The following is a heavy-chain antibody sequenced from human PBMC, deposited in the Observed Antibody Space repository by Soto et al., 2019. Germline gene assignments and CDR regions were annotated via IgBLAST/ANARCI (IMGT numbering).Heavy chain of an antibody. CDR3: ARGSTRFDT. Sequence: SETLSLTCPVSGGSVSSGSYYWSWIRQPPGKGLDWIWHTYNSGITNYNPSLKSRVNILVDTSKNQFSLTVTTVTAVDTDVYYCARGSTRFDTWSQGTLVTVSS. CDR1: GGSVSSGSYY. CDR2: TYNSGIT. J-gene: IGHJ5*02. D-gene: IGHD2-2*01. V-gene: IGHV4-61*01.